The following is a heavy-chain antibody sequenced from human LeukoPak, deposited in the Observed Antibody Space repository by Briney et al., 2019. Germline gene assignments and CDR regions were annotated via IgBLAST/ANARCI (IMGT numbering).Heavy chain of an antibody. CDR2: INLNSGGT. CDR3: ARSPDILTGENFDF. V-gene: IGHV1-2*02. Sequence: ASVKVSCKASGYTFTSYAMNWVRQAPGQGLEWMGWINLNSGGTNDAQKFQDRVTMTRDTSISTAYMELSRLRSGDTAVYYCARSPDILTGENFDFWGQGTLVTVSS. J-gene: IGHJ4*02. D-gene: IGHD3-9*01. CDR1: GYTFTSYA.